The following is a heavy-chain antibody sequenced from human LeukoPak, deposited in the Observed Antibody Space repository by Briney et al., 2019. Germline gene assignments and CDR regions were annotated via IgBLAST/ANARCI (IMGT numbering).Heavy chain of an antibody. CDR1: GYTFTSYG. V-gene: IGHV1-18*01. Sequence: GASVKVSCKASGYTFTSYGISWVRQARQQGLEWMGWISAYNGNTNYAQKLQGRVTMTTDTSTSTAYMELRSLRSDDTAVYYCARALSRWEQQLDSGFDYWGQGTLVTVSS. J-gene: IGHJ4*02. D-gene: IGHD6-13*01. CDR2: ISAYNGNT. CDR3: ARALSRWEQQLDSGFDY.